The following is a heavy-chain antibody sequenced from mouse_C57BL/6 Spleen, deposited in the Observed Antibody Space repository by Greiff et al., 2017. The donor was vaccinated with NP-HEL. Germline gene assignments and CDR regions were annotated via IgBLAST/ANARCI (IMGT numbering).Heavy chain of an antibody. J-gene: IGHJ3*01. CDR2: IYPSDSET. CDR3: ARDYDDPFAY. D-gene: IGHD2-4*01. V-gene: IGHV1-61*01. Sequence: QVQLQQPGAELVRPGSSVKLSCKASGYTFTSYWMDWVKQRPGQGLEWIGNIYPSDSETHYNQQFKDKATLTVDKSSSTAYMQLSSLTSEDSAVYYCARDYDDPFAYWGQGTLVTVSA. CDR1: GYTFTSYW.